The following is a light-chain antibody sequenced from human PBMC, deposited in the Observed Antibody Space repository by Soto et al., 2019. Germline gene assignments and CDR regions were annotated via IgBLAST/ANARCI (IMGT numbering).Light chain of an antibody. CDR3: QTWGTGPL. J-gene: IGLJ3*02. V-gene: IGLV4-69*01. CDR2: LNSDGSH. Sequence: QPVLTQSPSASASLRASVKRTCTLSSGQSSYAIAWHQQQPEKGPRYLMKLNSDGSHSKGDGIPDRFSGSSSGAERFLTISSLQSEDEADYYCQTWGTGPLFGGGTKLTVL. CDR1: SGQSSYA.